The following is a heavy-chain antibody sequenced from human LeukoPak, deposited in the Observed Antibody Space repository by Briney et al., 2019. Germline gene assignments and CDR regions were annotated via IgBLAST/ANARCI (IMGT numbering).Heavy chain of an antibody. J-gene: IGHJ4*02. D-gene: IGHD3-16*02. Sequence: GGSLRLSCAASGFAFSSYAMSWVRQAPGKGLEWVSAISGSGGSTYYADSVKGRFTISRDNAKNSLYLQMNSLRAEDTAVYYCAREGGDDYVWGSYRYTGFYNYWGQGTLVTVSS. CDR2: ISGSGGST. CDR1: GFAFSSYA. CDR3: AREGGDDYVWGSYRYTGFYNY. V-gene: IGHV3-23*01.